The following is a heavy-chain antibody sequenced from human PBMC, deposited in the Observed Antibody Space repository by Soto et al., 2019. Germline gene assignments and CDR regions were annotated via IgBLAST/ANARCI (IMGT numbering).Heavy chain of an antibody. J-gene: IGHJ4*02. CDR3: AREDTYGLDYFDY. CDR2: ISYDGSNK. CDR1: GFTFSSYG. V-gene: IGHV3-30*03. Sequence: GSLRLSCAASGFTFSSYGMHWVRQAPGKGLEWVAVISYDGSNKYYADSVKGRFTISRDNSKNTLYLQMNSLRAEDTAVYYCAREDTYGLDYFDYWGQGTLVTVSS. D-gene: IGHD5-18*01.